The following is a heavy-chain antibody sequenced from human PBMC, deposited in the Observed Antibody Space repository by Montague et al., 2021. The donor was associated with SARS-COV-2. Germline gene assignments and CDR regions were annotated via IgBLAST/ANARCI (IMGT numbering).Heavy chain of an antibody. J-gene: IGHJ4*02. CDR1: GFTFSSYG. CDR2: ISYDGSNK. V-gene: IGHV3-30*18. D-gene: IGHD1-26*01. CDR3: AKDVGLRNFFDY. Sequence: SLRLSCAASGFTFSSYGMHWVRQAPGKGLEWVAVISYDGSNKYYADSVKGRFTISRDNSKNTLYLQMNSLRAEDTAVYYCAKDVGLRNFFDYWGQGTLVTVSS.